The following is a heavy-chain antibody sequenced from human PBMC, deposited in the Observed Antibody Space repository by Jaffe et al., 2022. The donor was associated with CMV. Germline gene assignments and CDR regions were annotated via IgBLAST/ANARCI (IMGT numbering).Heavy chain of an antibody. V-gene: IGHV4-59*01. D-gene: IGHD5-18*01. CDR3: ARNARGYSYGPFDY. CDR1: GDSISAYH. Sequence: QVQLQESGPGLVKPSETLSLSCAVSGDSISAYHWSWVRLPPGRGLEWIGYMHKDGNTNHNPSLKSRVTMSLDTSKNQFSLRVTSVTAADTAVYFCARNARGYSYGPFDYWGQGALVTVSS. CDR2: MHKDGNT. J-gene: IGHJ4*02.